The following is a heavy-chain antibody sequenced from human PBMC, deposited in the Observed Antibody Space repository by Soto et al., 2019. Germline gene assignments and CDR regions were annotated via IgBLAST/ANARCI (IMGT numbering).Heavy chain of an antibody. CDR2: IKSKTDVGTT. CDR1: GFTFSNAW. D-gene: IGHD3-22*01. Sequence: GSLILSCAASGFTFSNAWMSWVRQAPGKGLEWVGRIKSKTDVGTTDYSAPVKGRFTISRDDSKNTLYLQMNSLKTEDTAVYYCTTDPMGYYDSSGDPGAFDIWGQGTMITVS. J-gene: IGHJ3*02. V-gene: IGHV3-15*01. CDR3: TTDPMGYYDSSGDPGAFDI.